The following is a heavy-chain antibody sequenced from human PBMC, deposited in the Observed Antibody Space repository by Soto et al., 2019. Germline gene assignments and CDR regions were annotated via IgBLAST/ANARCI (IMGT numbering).Heavy chain of an antibody. J-gene: IGHJ6*02. CDR3: ARIHFGDEPSYYYYGMDV. CDR2: IYYTGST. CDR1: GGSFVSGDYY. Sequence: SETLSLTCTVSGGSFVSGDYYFIWVRQPPGSGLEWIGYIYYTGSTFNNPSLKSRVSISIDTSKTQFSLKLSSVTAADTAVYYCARIHFGDEPSYYYYGMDVWGQGTTVTVSS. D-gene: IGHD4-17*01. V-gene: IGHV4-30-4*01.